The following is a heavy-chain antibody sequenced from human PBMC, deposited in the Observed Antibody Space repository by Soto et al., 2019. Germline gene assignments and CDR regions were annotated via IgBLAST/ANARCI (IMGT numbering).Heavy chain of an antibody. Sequence: LGESLKISCKGSGYSFTSYWIGWVRQMPGKGLEWMGIIYPGDSDTRYSPSFQGQVTISADKSISTAYLQWSSLKASDTAMYYCAIGGSGYSFGCYGMDVWRHGTPVTAP. J-gene: IGHJ6*02. D-gene: IGHD3-22*01. CDR3: AIGGSGYSFGCYGMDV. V-gene: IGHV5-51*01. CDR1: GYSFTSYW. CDR2: IYPGDSDT.